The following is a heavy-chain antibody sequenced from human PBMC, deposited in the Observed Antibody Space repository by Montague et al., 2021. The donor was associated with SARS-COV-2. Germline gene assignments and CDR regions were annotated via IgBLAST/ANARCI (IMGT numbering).Heavy chain of an antibody. V-gene: IGHV4-39*01. CDR3: ARPHGSVPGSDAFDI. CDR2: FYYSAST. J-gene: IGHJ3*02. Sequence: SETLSLTCTVSGGSISSSSYYWGWIRQPPGKGLEWIGCFYYSASTYYNPSLKSRVTISVDTSKNQFSVKLSSVTAADTAVYYCARPHGSVPGSDAFDIWGQGTMVTVSS. CDR1: GGSISSSSYY. D-gene: IGHD3-10*01.